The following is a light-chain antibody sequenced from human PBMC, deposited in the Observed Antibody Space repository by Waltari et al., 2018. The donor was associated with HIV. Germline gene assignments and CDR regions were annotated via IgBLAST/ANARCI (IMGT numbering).Light chain of an antibody. J-gene: IGKJ2*01. CDR3: QQYNSYSDT. V-gene: IGKV1-5*03. Sequence: DTQLTQSPSTLPASVGDTVTITCRASQSMSTWLAWYQQKPGKAPKLLIYEASNLENGVPSRFSGSGSGTEFTLTTSSLQPEDFATYYCQQYNSYSDTFGQGTKLEI. CDR2: EAS. CDR1: QSMSTW.